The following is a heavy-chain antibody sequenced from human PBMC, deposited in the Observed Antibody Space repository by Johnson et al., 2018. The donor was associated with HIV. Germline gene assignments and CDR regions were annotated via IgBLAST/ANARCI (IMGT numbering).Heavy chain of an antibody. CDR2: ISSDVSNK. CDR1: GFTFSSFA. CDR3: AREPGIAVAGTDAFDI. D-gene: IGHD6-19*01. Sequence: QVQLVESGGGVVQPGRSLRLSCAASGFTFSSFAMHWVRQAPGKGLEWVAVISSDVSNKYYADSVKGRFTISRDNSKNTLYLQRNSLSAEDTAVYYCAREPGIAVAGTDAFDIWGQGTMVTVSS. J-gene: IGHJ3*02. V-gene: IGHV3-30-3*01.